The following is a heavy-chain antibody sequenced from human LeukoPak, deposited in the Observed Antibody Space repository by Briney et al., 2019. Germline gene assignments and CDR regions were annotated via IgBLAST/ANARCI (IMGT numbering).Heavy chain of an antibody. V-gene: IGHV4-4*07. CDR3: AREAHTKSYSNYGY. CDR2: IYTSGST. D-gene: IGHD4-11*01. Sequence: SETLSLTCTVSGGSISSYYWSWIRQPAGKGLEWIGRIYTSGSTNYNPSLKGRVTMSVDTSKNQFSLKLSSVTAADTAVYYCAREAHTKSYSNYGYWGQGTLVTVSS. J-gene: IGHJ4*02. CDR1: GGSISSYY.